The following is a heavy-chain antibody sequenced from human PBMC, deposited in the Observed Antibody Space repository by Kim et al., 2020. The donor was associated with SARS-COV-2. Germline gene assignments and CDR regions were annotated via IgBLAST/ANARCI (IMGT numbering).Heavy chain of an antibody. J-gene: IGHJ4*01. CDR1: GFTFSSYA. Sequence: GGSLRLSCAASGFTFSSYAMHWVRQAPGKGLEWVAVISYDGSNKYYADSVKGRFTISRDNSKNTLYLQMNSLRAEDTAVYYCARGGIGDGGELLHLDYWGHGTLVTVSS. CDR3: ARGGIGDGGELLHLDY. CDR2: ISYDGSNK. V-gene: IGHV3-30*04. D-gene: IGHD1-26*01.